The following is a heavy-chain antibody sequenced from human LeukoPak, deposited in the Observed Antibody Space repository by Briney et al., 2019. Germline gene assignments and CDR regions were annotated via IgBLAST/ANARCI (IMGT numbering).Heavy chain of an antibody. CDR3: AREIRSGSYLPFDP. D-gene: IGHD3-10*01. V-gene: IGHV4-39*07. CDR1: GGSISSSSYY. Sequence: SETLSLTCTVSGGSISSSSYYWGWIRQPPGKGLEWIGSIYYSGSTYYNPSLKSRVTISVDTSKNQFSLKLSSVTAADTAVYYCAREIRSGSYLPFDPWGQGTLVTVSS. CDR2: IYYSGST. J-gene: IGHJ5*02.